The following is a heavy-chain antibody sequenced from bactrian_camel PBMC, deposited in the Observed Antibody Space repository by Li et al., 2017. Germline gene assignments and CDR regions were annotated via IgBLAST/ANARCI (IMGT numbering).Heavy chain of an antibody. D-gene: IGHD2*01. CDR3: AADSIVTRACYCIGDYCYTPVSGY. J-gene: IGHJ6*01. CDR2: INNGGGST. Sequence: DVQLVESGGGLVQPGGSLRLSCAASAFSFSSYFMSWVRQAPGEGLEWVSRINNGGGSTYYADSLKGRFTISRDNAKNTLFLQMNSLKPEDTAMYYCAADSIVTRACYCIGDYCYTPVSGYWGQGTQVTVS. CDR1: AFSFSSYF. V-gene: IGHV3S31*01.